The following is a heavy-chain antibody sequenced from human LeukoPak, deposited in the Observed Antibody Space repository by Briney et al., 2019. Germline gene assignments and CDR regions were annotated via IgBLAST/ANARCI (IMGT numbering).Heavy chain of an antibody. D-gene: IGHD6-13*01. CDR2: IYYSGST. CDR1: GGSISSYY. J-gene: IGHJ6*02. Sequence: SETLSLTCTVSGGSISSYYWSWIRQPPGKGLEWIGYIYYSGSTNYNPSLKSRVTTSVDTSKNQFSLKLSSVTAADTAVYYCARAGIGIAAAYYYYGMDVWGQGTTVTVSS. V-gene: IGHV4-59*01. CDR3: ARAGIGIAAAYYYYGMDV.